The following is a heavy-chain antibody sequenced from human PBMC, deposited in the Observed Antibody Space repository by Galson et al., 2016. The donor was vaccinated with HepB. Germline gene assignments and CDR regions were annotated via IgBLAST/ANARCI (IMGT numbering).Heavy chain of an antibody. CDR2: ISWDGSRT. CDR3: AKDMGIMVTSGGAQS. D-gene: IGHD3-16*01. Sequence: SLRLSCATSGFTFDNYSMHWVRQAPGKGLEWVSLISWDGSRTYYADSVKGRFIISRDNSKNSLFLQMNSLRTEDTALYYCAKDMGIMVTSGGAQSWGQGTLVTVSS. CDR1: GFTFDNYS. V-gene: IGHV3-43*01. J-gene: IGHJ4*02.